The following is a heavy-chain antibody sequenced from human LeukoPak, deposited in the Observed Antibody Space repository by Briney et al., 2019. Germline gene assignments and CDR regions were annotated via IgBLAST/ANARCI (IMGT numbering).Heavy chain of an antibody. CDR2: ISTNGVTT. CDR1: RFSFSSYA. CDR3: ARRGSGSDRYRAFDI. D-gene: IGHD6-19*01. V-gene: IGHV3-23*01. Sequence: SGGSLRLSCAASRFSFSSYAMSWVRQAPGKGLEWVSVISTNGVTTYYANSVKGRFTISRDNSKNTLFLQMDSLTAEDTAVYYCARRGSGSDRYRAFDIWGQGTMVTVSS. J-gene: IGHJ3*02.